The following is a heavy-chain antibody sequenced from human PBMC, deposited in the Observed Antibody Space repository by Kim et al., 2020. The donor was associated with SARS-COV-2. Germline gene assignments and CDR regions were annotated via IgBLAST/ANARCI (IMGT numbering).Heavy chain of an antibody. CDR2: IYYSGST. J-gene: IGHJ6*02. V-gene: IGHV4-31*03. D-gene: IGHD5-18*01. Sequence: SETLSLTCTVSGGSISSGGYYWSWIRQHPGKGLEWIGYIYYSGSTYYNPSLKSRVTISVDTSKNQFSLKLSSVTAVDTAVYYCARDAKRGYSYGFYYYYGMDVWGQGTTVTVSS. CDR3: ARDAKRGYSYGFYYYYGMDV. CDR1: GGSISSGGYY.